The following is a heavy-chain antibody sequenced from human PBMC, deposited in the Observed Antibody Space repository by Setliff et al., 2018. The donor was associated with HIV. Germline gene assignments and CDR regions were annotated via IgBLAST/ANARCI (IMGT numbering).Heavy chain of an antibody. CDR1: GGSVGSGSYY. V-gene: IGHV4-61*01. CDR3: ARGWVRGPIISPGTYFSYGLDV. J-gene: IGHJ6*02. D-gene: IGHD3-10*01. CDR2: IYYSGNT. Sequence: SETLSLTCTVSGGSVGSGSYYWSWIRQPPGKGLEWIGYIYYSGNTNYNPSLKSRVTISVDTSKNQFSLKLTSMTAADTAVYYCARGWVRGPIISPGTYFSYGLDVWGQGTPVTVSS.